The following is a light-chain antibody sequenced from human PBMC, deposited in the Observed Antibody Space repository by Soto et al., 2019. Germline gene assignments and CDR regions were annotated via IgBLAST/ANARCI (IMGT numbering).Light chain of an antibody. CDR2: SAS. CDR1: QGISSF. J-gene: IGKJ1*01. CDR3: QQSYSTPRT. Sequence: DVQMTQSPSSLSASVGDRVTITCRASQGISSFLAWYQQIPGKVPKLLIYSASTLQSGVPSRFSGSGSGTDFTLTISSLQPEDVATYYCQQSYSTPRTFGQGTKVDIK. V-gene: IGKV1-27*01.